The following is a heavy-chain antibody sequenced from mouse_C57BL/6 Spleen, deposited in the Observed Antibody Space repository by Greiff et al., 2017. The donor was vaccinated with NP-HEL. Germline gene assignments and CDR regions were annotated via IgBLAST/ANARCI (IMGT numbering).Heavy chain of an antibody. J-gene: IGHJ2*01. CDR1: GFTFTDYY. D-gene: IGHD1-1*01. V-gene: IGHV7-3*01. CDR2: IRHKANGSTT. CDR3: ARHYDGSSCPFDY. Sequence: EVLLVESGGGLVQPGGSLSLSCAASGFTFTDYYMSWVRQPPGKALEWLGFIRHKANGSTTEYSASVKGRFTISRDNSQSILYLHMNALRAEASATDYCARHYDGSSCPFDYWGQGTTLTVSS.